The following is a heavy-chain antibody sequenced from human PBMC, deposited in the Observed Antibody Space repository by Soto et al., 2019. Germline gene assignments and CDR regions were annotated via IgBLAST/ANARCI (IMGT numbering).Heavy chain of an antibody. D-gene: IGHD1-1*01. CDR1: GYYFTNYW. V-gene: IGHV5-51*01. CDR2: IYPSDSDV. Sequence: PGESLKISCTGSGYYFTNYWIGWVRQMPGKGLEWMGFIYPSDSDVRYSPSFQGQVTISADKSISAAYLQLSSLKASDTAMYYCARPSMALPTTHLALWGQGTLVTVSS. CDR3: ARPSMALPTTHLAL. J-gene: IGHJ4*02.